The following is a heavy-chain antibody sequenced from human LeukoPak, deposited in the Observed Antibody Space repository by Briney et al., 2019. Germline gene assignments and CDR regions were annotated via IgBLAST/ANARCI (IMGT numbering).Heavy chain of an antibody. CDR2: IYYTGST. V-gene: IGHV4-59*01. J-gene: IGHJ2*01. CDR3: ARDYGGIPPDLYYDL. D-gene: IGHD4-23*01. CDR1: GGSISSSY. Sequence: SETLSLTCTVSGGSISSSYWSWIRQPPGRGLEWIGYIYYTGSTTYNPSLKSRVTISVDTSKNQFSLQMRSVTAADPAVYFCARDYGGIPPDLYYDLWGRGTLVTVSS.